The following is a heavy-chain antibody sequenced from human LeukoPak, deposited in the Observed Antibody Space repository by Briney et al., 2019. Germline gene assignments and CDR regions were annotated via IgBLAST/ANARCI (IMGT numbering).Heavy chain of an antibody. CDR3: ARESYSSSYLFDF. CDR2: IYSSGST. J-gene: IGHJ4*02. V-gene: IGHV4-4*07. D-gene: IGHD6-6*01. Sequence: SETLSLTCTVSGGSISGHYWTWIRQPAGKGLEWIGRIYSSGSTGYDPSLKSRVTMSVDTSKNQISLKVNSVTAADTAVYYCARESYSSSYLFDFWGQGTLVTVSS. CDR1: GGSISGHY.